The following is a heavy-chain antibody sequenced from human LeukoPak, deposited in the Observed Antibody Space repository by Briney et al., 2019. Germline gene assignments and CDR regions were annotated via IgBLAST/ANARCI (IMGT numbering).Heavy chain of an antibody. CDR3: AKDSNYYDSSGPGSFDI. D-gene: IGHD3-22*01. J-gene: IGHJ3*02. V-gene: IGHV3-74*01. CDR1: GFNFSNYW. CDR2: VNSDGSAT. Sequence: GGSLRLSCAASGFNFSNYWMHWVRQVPGKGLVWVSRVNSDGSATTYADSVKGRFTISRDNAKKTLYLQMNSLRVEDTGLYYCAKDSNYYDSSGPGSFDIWGQGTMVTVSS.